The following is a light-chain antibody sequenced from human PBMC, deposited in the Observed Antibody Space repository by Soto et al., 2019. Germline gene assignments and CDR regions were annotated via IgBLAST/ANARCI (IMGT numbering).Light chain of an antibody. V-gene: IGKV3-15*01. CDR2: GAS. Sequence: EVVMTQSPATLSVSPGERATLSCRASQSISNNLAWYQQKPGQAPRLLIYGASTRATGIPARFSGSGSGTMFTLTISSLQSEDFAVYYCQHYETFGQGTKVDIK. CDR1: QSISNN. J-gene: IGKJ1*01. CDR3: QHYET.